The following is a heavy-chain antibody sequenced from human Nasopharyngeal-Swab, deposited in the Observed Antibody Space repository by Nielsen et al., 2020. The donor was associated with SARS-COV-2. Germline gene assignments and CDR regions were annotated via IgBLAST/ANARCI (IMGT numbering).Heavy chain of an antibody. Sequence: SETLSLTCTVSGYSISSGYYWGWIRQPPGKGLEWIGRIYTSGSTNYNPSLKSRVTMSVDTSKNQFSLKLSSVTAADTAVYYCAREVGDSSGYYLYFGNWGQGTLVTVSS. V-gene: IGHV4-38-2*02. CDR1: GYSISSGYY. J-gene: IGHJ4*02. CDR2: IYTSGST. CDR3: AREVGDSSGYYLYFGN. D-gene: IGHD3-22*01.